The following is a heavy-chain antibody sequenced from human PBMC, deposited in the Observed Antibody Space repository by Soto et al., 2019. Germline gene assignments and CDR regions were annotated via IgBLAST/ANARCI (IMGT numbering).Heavy chain of an antibody. Sequence: GGSLRLSCAVSGFTFSSYGMTWVRQAPGKGLEWISFSSATGSGTYYADSVKGRFTISRDNSKNTLYLQMTSLRADDTAVYYCAKDRRAGGNYGFYSDFWGQGAMVTVSS. CDR3: AKDRRAGGNYGFYSDF. CDR1: GFTFSSYG. J-gene: IGHJ4*02. V-gene: IGHV3-23*01. CDR2: SSATGSGT. D-gene: IGHD1-7*01.